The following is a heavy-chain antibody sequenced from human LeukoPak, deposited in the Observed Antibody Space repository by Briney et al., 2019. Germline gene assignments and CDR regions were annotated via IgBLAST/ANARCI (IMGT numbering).Heavy chain of an antibody. CDR2: IYHSGST. Sequence: SGTLSLTCAVSGGSISSSNWWSWVRQPPGKGLEWIGEIYHSGSTNYNPSLKSRVTISVDKSKNQFSLKLSSVTAADTAVYYCARGGGSNYYDSSGYYEAYYFDYWGQGTLVTVSS. CDR1: GGSISSSNW. V-gene: IGHV4-4*02. CDR3: ARGGGSNYYDSSGYYEAYYFDY. D-gene: IGHD3-22*01. J-gene: IGHJ4*02.